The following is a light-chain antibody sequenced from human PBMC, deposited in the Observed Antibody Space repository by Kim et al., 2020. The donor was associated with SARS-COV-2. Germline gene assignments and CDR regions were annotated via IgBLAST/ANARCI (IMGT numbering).Light chain of an antibody. CDR1: SSDVGGYNY. CDR2: DVN. Sequence: QSVLTQPASVSGSPGQSITISCTGTSSDVGGYNYVSWYQQHPGKAPKLMIYDVNNRPSGVSNRFSGSKSGNTASLTISGLQAEDEADYYCNSYTSSTVVFGGGTQLTVL. V-gene: IGLV2-14*03. CDR3: NSYTSSTVV. J-gene: IGLJ2*01.